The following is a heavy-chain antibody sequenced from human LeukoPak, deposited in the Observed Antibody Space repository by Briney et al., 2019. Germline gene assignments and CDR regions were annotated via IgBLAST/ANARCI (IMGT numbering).Heavy chain of an antibody. CDR1: GGSNSLYY. CDR3: VVTPSV. Sequence: SETLSLTCTVSGGSNSLYYWSWIRQPPGKGLEWIGYIYYSGSTYYNPSLKSRVTISVDTSKNQFSLKLSSVTAADTAVHYCVVTPSVWGQGTLVTVSS. J-gene: IGHJ4*02. CDR2: IYYSGST. D-gene: IGHD4-23*01. V-gene: IGHV4-59*06.